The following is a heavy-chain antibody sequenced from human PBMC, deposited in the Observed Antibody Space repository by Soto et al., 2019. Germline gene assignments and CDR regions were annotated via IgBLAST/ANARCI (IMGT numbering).Heavy chain of an antibody. V-gene: IGHV3-23*01. CDR1: GFTFSSYA. CDR3: AKDQLVIYYDSSGYYYCSRPDAFDI. CDR2: ISGSGGST. Sequence: PGGSLRLSCAASGFTFSSYAMRWVRQAPVKGLEWVSAISGSGGSTYYADYVKGRFTISRDNSKNTLYLQMNSLRAEDTAVYYCAKDQLVIYYDSSGYYYCSRPDAFDIWGQGTMVTVSS. D-gene: IGHD3-22*01. J-gene: IGHJ3*02.